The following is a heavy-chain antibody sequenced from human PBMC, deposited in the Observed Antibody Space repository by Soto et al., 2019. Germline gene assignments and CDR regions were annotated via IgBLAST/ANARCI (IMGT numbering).Heavy chain of an antibody. CDR1: GFTFSDHY. J-gene: IGHJ5*02. V-gene: IGHV3-72*01. CDR2: IRNKATSYTT. CDR3: ARRTSGRSWDS. Sequence: GGSLRLSCEASGFTFSDHYMDWVRQAPGKGLEWVGRIRNKATSYTTEFAASVKGRFAISRDDSQNSLYLQMNGLDTEDTAVYYCARRTSGRSWDSWGQGTLVTVSS. D-gene: IGHD3-10*01.